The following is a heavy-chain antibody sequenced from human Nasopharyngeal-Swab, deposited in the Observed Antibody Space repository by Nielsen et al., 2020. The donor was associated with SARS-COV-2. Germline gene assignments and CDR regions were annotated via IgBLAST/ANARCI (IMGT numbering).Heavy chain of an antibody. CDR3: ARAGGGSYTTYYYYGMDV. J-gene: IGHJ6*02. Sequence: GGSLRLSCAASGFTFSSYGMHWVRQAPGKGLEWVAVISYDGSNKYYADSVKGRFTISRDNSKNTLYLQMNSLRAEDTAVYYCARAGGGSYTTYYYYGMDVWGQGTTVTVSS. D-gene: IGHD1-26*01. CDR2: ISYDGSNK. V-gene: IGHV3-30*03. CDR1: GFTFSSYG.